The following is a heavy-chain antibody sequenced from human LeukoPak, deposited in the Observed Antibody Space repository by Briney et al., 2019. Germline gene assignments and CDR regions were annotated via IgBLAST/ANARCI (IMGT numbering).Heavy chain of an antibody. CDR1: GGSISSYY. CDR2: IYYSGST. J-gene: IGHJ3*02. D-gene: IGHD7-27*01. CDR3: ARKVLGAFDI. V-gene: IGHV4-59*01. Sequence: NPSETLSLTCTVSGGSISSYYWSWIRQPPGKGLEWIGYIYYSGSTNYNPSLKSRVTISVDTSKNQFSLKLSSVTAADTAVYYCARKVLGAFDIWGQGTMVTVSS.